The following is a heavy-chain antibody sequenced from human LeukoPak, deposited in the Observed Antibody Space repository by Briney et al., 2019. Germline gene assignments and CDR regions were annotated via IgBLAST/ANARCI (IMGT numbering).Heavy chain of an antibody. D-gene: IGHD2-8*01. Sequence: SETLSLTCAVYGGSFSGYYWSWIRQPPGKGLEWIGEINHSGSTNYNPSLKSRVTISVDTSKNQFSLKLSSVTAADTAVYYCARVPSTYCTSGVCQTKQQLARNYYFDYWGQGTLVTVSS. V-gene: IGHV4-34*01. CDR2: INHSGST. CDR1: GGSFSGYY. CDR3: ARVPSTYCTSGVCQTKQQLARNYYFDY. J-gene: IGHJ4*02.